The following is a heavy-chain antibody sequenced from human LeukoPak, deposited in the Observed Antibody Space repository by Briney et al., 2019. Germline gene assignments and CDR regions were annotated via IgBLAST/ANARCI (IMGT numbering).Heavy chain of an antibody. D-gene: IGHD6-19*01. Sequence: KTGGSLRLSCAASGFTFSSYAMSWVRQAPGKGLEWVSAISGSGGSTYYADSVKGRFTISRDNSKNTLYLQMNSLRAEDTAVYYCARVTDSSGWYDFDLVYWGQGTLVTVSS. J-gene: IGHJ4*02. CDR1: GFTFSSYA. CDR3: ARVTDSSGWYDFDLVY. V-gene: IGHV3-23*01. CDR2: ISGSGGST.